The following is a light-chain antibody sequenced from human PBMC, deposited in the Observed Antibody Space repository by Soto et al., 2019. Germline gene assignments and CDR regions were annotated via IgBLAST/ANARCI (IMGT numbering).Light chain of an antibody. CDR3: GAWDDSLNGVV. CDR2: SSS. CDR1: SSNIGTNT. J-gene: IGLJ2*01. V-gene: IGLV1-44*01. Sequence: QSVLTQPPSASGTPGQRVTISCSGSSSNIGTNTVNWYQQLPGTAPKLLIHSSSQRRSGVPDRFSASKSGTSASLAISGLQSEDEADYYCGAWDDSLNGVVFGGGTKLTVL.